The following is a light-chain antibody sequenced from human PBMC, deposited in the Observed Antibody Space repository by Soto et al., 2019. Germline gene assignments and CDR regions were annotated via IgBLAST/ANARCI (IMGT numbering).Light chain of an antibody. Sequence: VLTQPASVSGSPGQSITISCTGTSSDVGGYNYVSWYQQHPGKAPKLMIYDVSNWPSGVSNRFSGSKSGNTASLTISGLQAEDEADYYCSSYTNSSPFVFGTGTKVTVL. CDR3: SSYTNSSPFV. J-gene: IGLJ1*01. V-gene: IGLV2-14*01. CDR1: SSDVGGYNY. CDR2: DVS.